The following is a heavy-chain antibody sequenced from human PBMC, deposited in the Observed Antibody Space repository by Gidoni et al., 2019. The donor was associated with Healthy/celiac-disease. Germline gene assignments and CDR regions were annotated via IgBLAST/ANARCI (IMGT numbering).Heavy chain of an antibody. J-gene: IGHJ4*02. D-gene: IGHD6-19*01. CDR2: MNPNRGNT. V-gene: IGHV1-8*01. CDR3: ARGPIAVAGWIGYYLDY. CDR1: GYTFPSYD. Sequence: QVQLVQSGAEVKKPGASVTVSCKASGYTFPSYDINWVRQATGQGLEWMGWMNPNRGNTGYAQKFQGRVTMTRNTSISTAYMELSSLRSEDTAVYYCARGPIAVAGWIGYYLDYWGQGTLVTVSS.